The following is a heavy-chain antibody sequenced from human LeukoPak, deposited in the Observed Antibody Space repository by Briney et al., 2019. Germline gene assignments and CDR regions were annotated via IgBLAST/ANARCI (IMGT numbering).Heavy chain of an antibody. Sequence: PGGSLRLSCAASGFTFSDYYMSWIRQAPGKGLEWVSYISSSSSYTNYADSVKGRFTISRDNAKNSLYLQMNSLRAEDTAVYYCARDRGEIYGSGSYLGYYYYGMDVWGKGTTVTVSS. CDR1: GFTFSDYY. CDR2: ISSSSSYT. D-gene: IGHD3-10*01. CDR3: ARDRGEIYGSGSYLGYYYYGMDV. J-gene: IGHJ6*04. V-gene: IGHV3-11*06.